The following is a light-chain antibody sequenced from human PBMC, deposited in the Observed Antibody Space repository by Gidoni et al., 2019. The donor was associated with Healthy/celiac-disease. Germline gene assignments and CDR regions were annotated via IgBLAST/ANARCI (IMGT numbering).Light chain of an antibody. CDR1: QSISSY. J-gene: IGKJ1*01. CDR3: QQSYSTPWT. Sequence: DIQMTQSPSSLSASVGDRVTITCRASQSISSYLNWYQQNPGKAPKLLIYAASSLQSGVPSRFSGSGTGTGFTLTIGSLQPEDFATYYCQQSYSTPWTFGQGTKVEIK. CDR2: AAS. V-gene: IGKV1-39*01.